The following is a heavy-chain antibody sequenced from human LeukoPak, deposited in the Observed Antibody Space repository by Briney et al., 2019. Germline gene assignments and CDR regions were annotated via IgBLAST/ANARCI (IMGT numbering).Heavy chain of an antibody. Sequence: PSETLSLTCTVPGGSISSYYWSWIRQPAGKGLEWIGRIYTSGSTNYNPSLKSRVTMSVDTSKNQFSLKLSSVTAADTAVYYCARGVYCSSTSCYFDPWGQGTLVTVSS. J-gene: IGHJ5*02. CDR3: ARGVYCSSTSCYFDP. V-gene: IGHV4-4*07. D-gene: IGHD2-2*01. CDR2: IYTSGST. CDR1: GGSISSYY.